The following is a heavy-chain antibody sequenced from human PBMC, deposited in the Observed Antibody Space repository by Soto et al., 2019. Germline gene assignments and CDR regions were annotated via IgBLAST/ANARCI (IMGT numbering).Heavy chain of an antibody. CDR1: GFTFSDYY. V-gene: IGHV3-11*05. CDR3: ARAMIAYRADAFDI. J-gene: IGHJ3*02. D-gene: IGHD3-22*01. CDR2: ISSSSSYT. Sequence: KPGGSLRLSCAASGFTFSDYYMSWIRQAPGKGLGWVSYISSSSSYTNYADSVKGRFTISRDNAKNSLYLQMNSLRAEDTAVYYCARAMIAYRADAFDIWGQGTMVTVSS.